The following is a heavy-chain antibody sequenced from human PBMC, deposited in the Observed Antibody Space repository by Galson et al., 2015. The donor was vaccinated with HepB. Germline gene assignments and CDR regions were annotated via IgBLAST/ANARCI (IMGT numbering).Heavy chain of an antibody. J-gene: IGHJ6*02. CDR2: IVVGSGTT. CDR1: GFTFTSSA. CDR3: ATEDYYGSGNYYNVGVMDV. D-gene: IGHD3-10*01. Sequence: SVKVSCKASGFTFTSSAMQWVRQARGQRLEWIGWIVVGSGTTNYAQKFQDRVTITRDMSTSTAYMELSSLRSEDTAVYYCATEDYYGSGNYYNVGVMDVWRQGTTVTVSS. V-gene: IGHV1-58*02.